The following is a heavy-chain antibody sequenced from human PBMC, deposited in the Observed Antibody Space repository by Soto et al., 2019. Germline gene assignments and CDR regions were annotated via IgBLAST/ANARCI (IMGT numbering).Heavy chain of an antibody. J-gene: IGHJ6*02. CDR2: ISESGGRT. D-gene: IGHD3-3*01. Sequence: EVQLLDSGGGLVQPGGSLRLSCAASGFTFSSYAMAWVRQAPGKGLEWVSGISESGGRTNYAESVRGRFNISRDKSMNRRDCVMNCLRAEDTATYCCAKDRATSYGVIWKYGMDVGGQGTRVSVSS. CDR1: GFTFSSYA. V-gene: IGHV3-23*01. CDR3: AKDRATSYGVIWKYGMDV.